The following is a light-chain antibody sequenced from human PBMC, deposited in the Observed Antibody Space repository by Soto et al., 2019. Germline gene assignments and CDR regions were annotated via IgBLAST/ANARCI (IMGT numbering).Light chain of an antibody. J-gene: IGKJ4*02. CDR1: QSVTSNY. CDR3: QQYSSSPT. Sequence: EILLTQSPGTLSLSPGERATLSCRASQSVTSNYLAWYQQKPGQAPRLLIYAASSRATGIPHRFSGSGSGTDFTLSISGLEPEDFAVYSCQQYSSSPTSGGRTKVDIK. CDR2: AAS. V-gene: IGKV3-20*01.